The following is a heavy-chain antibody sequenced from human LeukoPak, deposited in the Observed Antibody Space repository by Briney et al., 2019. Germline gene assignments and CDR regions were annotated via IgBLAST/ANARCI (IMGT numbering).Heavy chain of an antibody. V-gene: IGHV4-4*07. J-gene: IGHJ5*02. CDR2: IYTSGST. D-gene: IGHD5-18*01. CDR1: GGSISSYY. Sequence: SETLSLTCTVSGGSISSYYWSWIRQPAGKGLEWIGRIYTSGSTNYNPSLKSRVTMSVDTSKNQFSLKLSSVTAADTAVYYCARLNVDTAMVSIWFDPWGQGTLVTVSS. CDR3: ARLNVDTAMVSIWFDP.